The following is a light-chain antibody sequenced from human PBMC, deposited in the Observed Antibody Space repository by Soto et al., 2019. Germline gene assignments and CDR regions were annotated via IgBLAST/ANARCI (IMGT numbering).Light chain of an antibody. CDR1: SSNIGSDA. CDR2: SNG. Sequence: QSVLTQPPSVSGTPGQRIAISCSGSSSNIGSDAVNWYQQLPGTAPKLLIYSNGQRPSGVPDRFSGSKSGTSASLAISGLQSEDEADYYCATWDDGLSGHVIFGGGTNLTVL. CDR3: ATWDDGLSGHVI. J-gene: IGLJ2*01. V-gene: IGLV1-44*01.